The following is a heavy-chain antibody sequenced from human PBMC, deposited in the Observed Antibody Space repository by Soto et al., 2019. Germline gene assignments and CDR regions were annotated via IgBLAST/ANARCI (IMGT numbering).Heavy chain of an antibody. Sequence: SETLSLTCAVSGGSVSSYYWTWIRKPPGKGLEWIGYIRYTGSPTYNPSLKSRVIISVDTSKNQFSLDLRSVSAADTAVYYCARGDYYFASGTYYGFDYWGQGTLVTVSS. CDR2: IRYTGSP. V-gene: IGHV4-59*02. CDR1: GGSVSSYY. D-gene: IGHD3-10*01. J-gene: IGHJ4*02. CDR3: ARGDYYFASGTYYGFDY.